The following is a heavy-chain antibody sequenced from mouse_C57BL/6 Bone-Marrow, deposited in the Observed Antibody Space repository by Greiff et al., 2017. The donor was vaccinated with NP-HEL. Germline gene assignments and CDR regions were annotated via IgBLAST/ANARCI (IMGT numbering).Heavy chain of an antibody. D-gene: IGHD2-3*01. CDR3: ARDDGYWGPWFAY. J-gene: IGHJ3*01. V-gene: IGHV14-2*01. CDR2: IDPEDGET. CDR1: GFNIKDYY. Sequence: EVQLQQSGAELVKPGASVKLSCTASGFNIKDYYMHWVKQRTEQGLEWIGRIDPEDGETKYAPKFPGKATITADTSSNTAYLQLSSLTSEDTAVYYCARDDGYWGPWFAYWGQGTLVTVSA.